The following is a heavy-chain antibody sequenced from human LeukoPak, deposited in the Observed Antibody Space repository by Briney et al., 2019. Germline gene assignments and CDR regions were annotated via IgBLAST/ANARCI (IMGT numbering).Heavy chain of an antibody. D-gene: IGHD6-13*01. CDR2: IYYSGNT. J-gene: IGHJ4*02. CDR3: ARATAAGIDY. Sequence: PSETLSLTCTVSGGSISSYYWGWIRQPPGKGLEWIGYIYYSGNTYYNPSLKSRVTISVDTSKNQFSLKLSSVTAADTAVYYYARATAAGIDYWGQGTLVTVSS. CDR1: GGSISSYY. V-gene: IGHV4-59*08.